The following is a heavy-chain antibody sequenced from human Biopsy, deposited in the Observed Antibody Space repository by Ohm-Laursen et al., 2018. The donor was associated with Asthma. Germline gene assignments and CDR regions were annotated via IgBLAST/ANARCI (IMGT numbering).Heavy chain of an antibody. V-gene: IGHV1-3*04. CDR2: VNTGNGDT. CDR1: GYNFISFA. D-gene: IGHD3-9*01. J-gene: IGHJ3*01. Sequence: ASVKVSCKTSGYNFISFAIHWVRQAPGQRLEWMGWVNTGNGDTKYSKKFQGRVTITRDTSASTAYMELRSLRSEDTATYYCARTYYDFLTGQVKDVFGVWGQGTMVTVSS. CDR3: ARTYYDFLTGQVKDVFGV.